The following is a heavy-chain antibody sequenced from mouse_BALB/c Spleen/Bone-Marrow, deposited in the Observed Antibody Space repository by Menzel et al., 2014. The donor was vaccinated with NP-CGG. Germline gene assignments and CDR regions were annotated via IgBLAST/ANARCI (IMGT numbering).Heavy chain of an antibody. CDR3: ANYYGSTWFAY. V-gene: IGHV5-4*02. J-gene: IGHJ3*01. Sequence: EGQVVESGGVLVKPGGPLKLSCAASGFTFSDYYMYWVRQTPEKRLEWGATISDGGSYTYYPDSVKGRFTISRDNAKNNLYIQMSSLKSEDTAMYYCANYYGSTWFAYWGQGTLVTVSA. CDR1: GFTFSDYY. D-gene: IGHD1-1*01. CDR2: ISDGGSYT.